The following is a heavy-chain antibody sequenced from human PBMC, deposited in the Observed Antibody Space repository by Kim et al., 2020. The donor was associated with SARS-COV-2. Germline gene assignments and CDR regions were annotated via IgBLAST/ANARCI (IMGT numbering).Heavy chain of an antibody. CDR1: GGSFSGYY. CDR2: VNHSGST. D-gene: IGHD4-4*01. J-gene: IGHJ5*02. V-gene: IGHV4-34*01. CDR3: ARGYSNFHWSYWLDP. Sequence: SETLSLTCAVYGGSFSGYYWSWIRQPPGKGLEWIGEVNHSGSTNYNPSLKSRVTISVDTSKNQFSLKLSSVTAADTAVYYCARGYSNFHWSYWLDPWGQGTLVTVSS.